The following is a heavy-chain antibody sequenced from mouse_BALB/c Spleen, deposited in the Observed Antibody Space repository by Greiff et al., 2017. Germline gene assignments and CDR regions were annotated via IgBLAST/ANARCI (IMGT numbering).Heavy chain of an antibody. CDR1: GFSLTSYD. D-gene: IGHD1-1*01. Sequence: LVESGPGLVAPSQSLSITCTVSGFSLTSYDISWIRQPPGKGLEWLGVIWTGGGTNYNSAFMSRLSISKDNSKSQVFLKMNSLQTDDTAIYYCVRDNYYGSSYNYAMDYWGQGTSVTVSS. CDR3: VRDNYYGSSYNYAMDY. V-gene: IGHV2-9-2*01. J-gene: IGHJ4*01. CDR2: IWTGGGT.